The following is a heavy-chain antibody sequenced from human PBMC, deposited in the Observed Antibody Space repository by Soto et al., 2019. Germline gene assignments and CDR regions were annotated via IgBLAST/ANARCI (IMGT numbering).Heavy chain of an antibody. CDR2: IYYSGNT. V-gene: IGHV4-39*01. CDR1: GGSISSGDYY. D-gene: IGHD3-10*01. Sequence: QLQLQESGPGLVKPSETLSLTCTVSGGSISSGDYYWGWIRRPPGKGLEYIGNIYYSGNTYYNPSLKRRVPISVPPSKNQFSLSLSSVTAADTAVYYCARRRWFGHTFDIWGQGAMVTVSS. CDR3: ARRRWFGHTFDI. J-gene: IGHJ3*02.